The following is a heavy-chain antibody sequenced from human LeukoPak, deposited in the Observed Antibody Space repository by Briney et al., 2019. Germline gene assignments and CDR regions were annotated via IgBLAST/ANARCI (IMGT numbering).Heavy chain of an antibody. D-gene: IGHD4-17*01. CDR2: ISWNSGSI. CDR3: AKDEESGYGDYVGAFDI. V-gene: IGHV3-9*01. J-gene: IGHJ3*02. Sequence: GRSLRLSCAASGFTFDDYAMHWVRQAPGKGLGWVSGISWNSGSIGYADSVKGRFTISRDNAKNSLYLQMNSLRAEDTALYYCAKDEESGYGDYVGAFDIWGQGTMVTVSS. CDR1: GFTFDDYA.